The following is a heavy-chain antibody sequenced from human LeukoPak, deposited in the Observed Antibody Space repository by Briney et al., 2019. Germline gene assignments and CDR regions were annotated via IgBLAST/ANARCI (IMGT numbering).Heavy chain of an antibody. Sequence: GGSLRLSCAASGFTFSRYAMSWVRQAPGKGLEWVSAISCSGDSTFYADSVKGRFTISRDISKNTLYLQMNSLRAEDTAVYYCTIDRGIVERLLFDSWGQGALVTVAS. J-gene: IGHJ4*02. CDR3: TIDRGIVERLLFDS. D-gene: IGHD2-15*01. CDR1: GFTFSRYA. V-gene: IGHV3-23*01. CDR2: ISCSGDST.